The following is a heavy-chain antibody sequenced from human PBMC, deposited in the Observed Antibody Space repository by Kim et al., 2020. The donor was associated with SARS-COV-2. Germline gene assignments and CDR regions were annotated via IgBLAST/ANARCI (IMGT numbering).Heavy chain of an antibody. Sequence: GGSLRLSCAASGFSFSHFAMSWVRQAPGKGLEWVSFIYSGVSDTYYADSVKGRFTISRDDSKNTLYLQMNSLRAEDTAIYYCARVGVASAPLDYWGQGTL. D-gene: IGHD3-16*01. CDR2: IYSGVSDT. V-gene: IGHV3-23*03. CDR3: ARVGVASAPLDY. CDR1: GFSFSHFA. J-gene: IGHJ4*02.